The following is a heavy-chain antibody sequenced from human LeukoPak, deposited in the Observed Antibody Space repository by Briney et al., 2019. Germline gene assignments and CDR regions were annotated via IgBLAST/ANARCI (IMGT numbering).Heavy chain of an antibody. D-gene: IGHD4/OR15-4a*01. V-gene: IGHV3-7*01. CDR2: IKQDGSEK. J-gene: IGHJ4*02. CDR3: AREFYGVDY. Sequence: AGSLRLSCAASGFTFSDYWMHWVRQAPGKGLEWVANIKQDGSEKYYVDSVKGRFTISRDNAKNSLYLQMNSLRAEDTAVFYCAREFYGVDYWGQGTLVTVSS. CDR1: GFTFSDYW.